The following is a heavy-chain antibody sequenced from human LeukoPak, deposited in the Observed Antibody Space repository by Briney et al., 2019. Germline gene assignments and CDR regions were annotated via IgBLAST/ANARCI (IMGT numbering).Heavy chain of an antibody. CDR1: GGSITSSPYS. CDR3: ARDNVAAPMATIDH. Sequence: PSQTLSLTCTVSGGSITSSPYSWTWIRQPAGKGLEWIGRIFTIGSTNYNPSLIGRVTISIETSKNQFSLRLSSVTAADPAIYFCARDNVAAPMATIDHWGQGTLVTVSS. CDR2: IFTIGST. V-gene: IGHV4-61*02. J-gene: IGHJ4*02. D-gene: IGHD5-24*01.